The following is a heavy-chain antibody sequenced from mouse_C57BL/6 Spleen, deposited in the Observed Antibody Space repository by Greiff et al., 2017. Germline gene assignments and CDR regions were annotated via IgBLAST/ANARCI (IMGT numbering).Heavy chain of an antibody. CDR2: ISDGGSYT. D-gene: IGHD1-1*01. V-gene: IGHV5-4*01. CDR1: GFTFSSYA. J-gene: IGHJ2*01. Sequence: EVKLVESGGGLVKPGGSLKLSCAASGFTFSSYAMSWVRQTPEKRLEWVATISDGGSYTYYPDNVKGRFTIARDNAKNNLYLQMSHLESEDTAMYYCARDGGLLRRVYFDYWGQGATLTVAS. CDR3: ARDGGLLRRVYFDY.